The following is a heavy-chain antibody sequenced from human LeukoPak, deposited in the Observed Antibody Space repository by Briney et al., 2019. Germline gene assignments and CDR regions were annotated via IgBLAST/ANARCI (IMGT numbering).Heavy chain of an antibody. CDR1: GGTFSSYA. CDR3: AREEYSSGSRDAFDI. CDR2: IIPIFGTA. Sequence: SVKVSCKASGGTFSSYAISWVRQAPGQGLEWMGGIIPIFGTANYAQKFQGRVTITADESTSTAYMELSSLRSEDTAVYYCAREEYSSGSRDAFDIWGQGTMATVSS. V-gene: IGHV1-69*13. J-gene: IGHJ3*02. D-gene: IGHD6-19*01.